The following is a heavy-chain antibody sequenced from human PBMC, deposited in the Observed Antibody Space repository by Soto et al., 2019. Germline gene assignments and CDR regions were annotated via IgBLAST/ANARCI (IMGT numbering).Heavy chain of an antibody. D-gene: IGHD5-18*01. J-gene: IGHJ6*03. CDR2: ISGSGGST. V-gene: IGHV3-23*01. Sequence: EVQLLESGGGLVQPGGSLRLSCAASGFTFSSYAMSWVRQAPGKGLEWVSGISGSGGSTYSADSVKGRFTISRDNSKNTLYRQMNSLRAEDTAVYYCAKESHPRIQVWERDYYYYVDVWGKGTTVTVSS. CDR1: GFTFSSYA. CDR3: AKESHPRIQVWERDYYYYVDV.